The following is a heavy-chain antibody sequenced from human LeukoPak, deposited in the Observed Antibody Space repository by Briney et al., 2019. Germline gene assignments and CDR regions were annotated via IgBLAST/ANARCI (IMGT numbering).Heavy chain of an antibody. CDR2: ISYDGSNK. CDR3: SRVPLYWQDPFDL. J-gene: IGHJ5*02. CDR1: GFTFSSYG. D-gene: IGHD2-8*02. Sequence: PGRSLRLSCAASGFTFSSYGMHWVRQAPGKGLEWVAVISYDGSNKYYADSVKGRFTISRDNSKNTLYLQMNSLRAEDTAVYYSSRVPLYWQDPFDLWGQGTLVTVSS. V-gene: IGHV3-30*03.